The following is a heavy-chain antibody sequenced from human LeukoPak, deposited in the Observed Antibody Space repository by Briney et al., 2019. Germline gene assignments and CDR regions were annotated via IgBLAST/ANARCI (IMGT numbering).Heavy chain of an antibody. J-gene: IGHJ4*02. CDR3: ARSNDNYDRSGYYFDF. D-gene: IGHD3-22*01. Sequence: SETLSLTCTVSGGSISSYYWSWIRQPPGKGLEWIGYIYYSGSTNYNPSLKSRVTISVDTSKNQFSLKLSSVTAADTAVYYCARSNDNYDRSGYYFDFWGQGTLVTVSS. CDR1: GGSISSYY. CDR2: IYYSGST. V-gene: IGHV4-59*08.